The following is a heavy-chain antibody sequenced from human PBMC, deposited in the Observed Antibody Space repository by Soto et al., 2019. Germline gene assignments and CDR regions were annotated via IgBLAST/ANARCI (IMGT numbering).Heavy chain of an antibody. CDR2: ISTYNGNT. CDR1: GYPFTTYG. Sequence: QVQLVQSGDEVKKPGASVKVSCKASGYPFTTYGITWVRQAPGQGLEWMGWISTYNGNTNYAQSLQGRVTMTGETSSTTAYMELRSLRSDDTAVYYCARVMTTFGVVSKGPDHWGQGTLVTVSS. CDR3: ARVMTTFGVVSKGPDH. J-gene: IGHJ4*02. D-gene: IGHD3-3*01. V-gene: IGHV1-18*04.